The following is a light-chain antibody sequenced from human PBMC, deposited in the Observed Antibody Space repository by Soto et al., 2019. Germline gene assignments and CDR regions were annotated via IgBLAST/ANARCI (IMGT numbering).Light chain of an antibody. CDR3: QVWDSSSDLLDVV. J-gene: IGLJ2*01. CDR1: SSNIGAGHD. CDR2: GNG. Sequence: QSVLTQPPSVSGAPGQRVTISCTGSSSNIGAGHDVHWYQQLPGTAPKLLIYGNGNRPSGVPDRFSGSKSGTSASLAITGLQADDEADYYCQVWDSSSDLLDVVFGGGTKLTVL. V-gene: IGLV1-40*01.